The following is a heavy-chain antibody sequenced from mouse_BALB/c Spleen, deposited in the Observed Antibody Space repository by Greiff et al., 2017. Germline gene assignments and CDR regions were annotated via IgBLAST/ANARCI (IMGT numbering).Heavy chain of an antibody. CDR1: GFNIKDTY. J-gene: IGHJ3*01. D-gene: IGHD1-1*01. CDR3: ARYNYYGSTPFAY. V-gene: IGHV14-3*02. CDR2: IDPANGNT. Sequence: EVMLVESGAELVKPGASVKLSCTASGFNIKDTYMHWVKQRPEQGLEWIGRIDPANGNTKYDPKFQGKATITADTSSNTAYLQLSSLTSEDTAVYYCARYNYYGSTPFAYWGQGTLVTVSA.